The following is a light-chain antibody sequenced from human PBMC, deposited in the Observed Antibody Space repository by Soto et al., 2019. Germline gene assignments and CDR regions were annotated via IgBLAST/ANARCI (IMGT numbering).Light chain of an antibody. Sequence: DIQMTPSPFSLSASVGDRVTITCQASQDISNYLNWYQQKPGKAPKLMIYDASNLETGVPSRFSGSGSVTDFTFTISSLQPEDIATYYCQQYDNLPLTLGGGTKVDIK. CDR1: QDISNY. J-gene: IGKJ4*01. V-gene: IGKV1-33*01. CDR2: DAS. CDR3: QQYDNLPLT.